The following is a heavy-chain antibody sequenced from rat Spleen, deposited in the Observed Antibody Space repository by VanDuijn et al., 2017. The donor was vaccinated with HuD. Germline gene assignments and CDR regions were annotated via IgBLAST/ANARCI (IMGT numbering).Heavy chain of an antibody. CDR3: ARPTTGIPFNY. V-gene: IGHV5-31*01. D-gene: IGHD1-9*01. J-gene: IGHJ2*01. Sequence: EVQLVESGGGLVQPGGSLKLSCVASGFTFNNYWMTWIRQAPGKGLEWFASITNASGRTYYPDSVKGRFTIYRYTAKNTLYLQMNSLRSEDTAAYYCARPTTGIPFNYWGQGVMVTVSS. CDR1: GFTFNNYW. CDR2: ITNASGRT.